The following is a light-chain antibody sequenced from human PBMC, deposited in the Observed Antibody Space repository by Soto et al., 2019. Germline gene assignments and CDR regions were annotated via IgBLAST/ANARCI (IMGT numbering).Light chain of an antibody. J-gene: IGKJ2*01. V-gene: IGKV2-30*01. CDR2: KAS. Sequence: DVVVTQSPLSLPVTPGQPASISCRSSQNLVSSDGSTCLHWFQQRPGQSPRRLISKASNRESGVPDRFSGSGSGTDLTLKISRVEAEDVGIYYCMQYIQWPHTFGQGTKLEIK. CDR1: QNLVSSDGSTC. CDR3: MQYIQWPHT.